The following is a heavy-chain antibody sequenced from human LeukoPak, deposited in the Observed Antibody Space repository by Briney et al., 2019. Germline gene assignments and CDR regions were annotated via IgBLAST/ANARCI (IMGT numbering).Heavy chain of an antibody. J-gene: IGHJ4*02. D-gene: IGHD2-21*01. V-gene: IGHV3-23*01. CDR3: ARGDEGPSHFDY. CDR2: ISGSGGST. Sequence: GGSLRLSCAASGFTFSSYAMSWVRQALGKGLEWVSAISGSGGSTYYADSVKGRFTISRDNSKNTLYLQMNSLRAEDTAVYYCARGDEGPSHFDYWGQGTLVTVSS. CDR1: GFTFSSYA.